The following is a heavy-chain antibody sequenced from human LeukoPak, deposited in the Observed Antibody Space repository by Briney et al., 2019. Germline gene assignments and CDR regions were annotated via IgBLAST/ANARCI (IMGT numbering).Heavy chain of an antibody. J-gene: IGHJ4*02. D-gene: IGHD4-17*01. V-gene: IGHV4-59*01. CDR1: GGSISSYY. CDR2: ISYSGSI. CDR3: ARMIYGDYFDF. Sequence: SETLSLTCSVSGGSISSYYWSWIRQPPEKGLERIGYISYSGSITYNPSLKSRVTISLDMSKNQFSLKLSSMTAADTAVYYCARMIYGDYFDFWGQGTLVTVSS.